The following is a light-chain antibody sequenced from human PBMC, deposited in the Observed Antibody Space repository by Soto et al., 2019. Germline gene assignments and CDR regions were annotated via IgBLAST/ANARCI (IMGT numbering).Light chain of an antibody. CDR3: QSYHCGNVV. J-gene: IGLJ2*01. V-gene: IGLV6-57*04. Sequence: NFMLTQPHSVSESTGKTVTISCTRSSGSIASNYVQWYQQRPGSAPTPVIYEDNERPSGSPDRFSSSIDSSSNSAALAISELKSDDAAAYSGQSYHCGNVVFCRVTKLTV. CDR2: EDN. CDR1: SGSIASNY.